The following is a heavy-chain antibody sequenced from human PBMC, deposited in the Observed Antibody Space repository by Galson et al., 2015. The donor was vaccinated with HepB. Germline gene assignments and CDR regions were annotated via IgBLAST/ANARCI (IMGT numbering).Heavy chain of an antibody. CDR1: GFTFSSYA. CDR3: AKDLTAGWNYYGSGSFDY. V-gene: IGHV3-23*01. CDR2: ISGSGGST. D-gene: IGHD3-10*01. J-gene: IGHJ4*02. Sequence: SLRLSCAASGFTFSSYAMSWVRRAPGKGLEWVSGISGSGGSTYYADSMKGRFTISRDNSKNTLDLQMNNLRAGDTAVYYCAKDLTAGWNYYGSGSFDYWGQGTLVTVSS.